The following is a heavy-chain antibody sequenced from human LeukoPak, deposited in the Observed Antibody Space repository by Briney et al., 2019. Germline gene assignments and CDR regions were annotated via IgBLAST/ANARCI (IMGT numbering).Heavy chain of an antibody. CDR1: GFTFNNFA. D-gene: IGHD4-11*01. CDR3: AKDLYSHAY. J-gene: IGHJ4*02. V-gene: IGHV3-23*01. Sequence: GGSLRLSCAASGFTFNNFAMNWVRQAPEKGLEWVSAISSSGTITYCADSVKGRFTISRDNSKNTLYLQMNSLRAEDTAVYYCAKDLYSHAYWGQGTLVTVSS. CDR2: ISSSGTIT.